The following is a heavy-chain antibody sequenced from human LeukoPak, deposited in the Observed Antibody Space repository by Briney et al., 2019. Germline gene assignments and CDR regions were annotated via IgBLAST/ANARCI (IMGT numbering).Heavy chain of an antibody. CDR3: ARGQWRSGWYTRGGLDY. CDR1: GFTFSSRDW. Sequence: PGGSLRLSCVASGFTFSSRDWMTWVRQPPGKGLEWIGEINHSGSTNYNPSLKSRVTISVDTSKNQFSLKLSSVTAADTAVYYCARGQWRSGWYTRGGLDYWGQGTLVTVSS. J-gene: IGHJ4*02. CDR2: INHSGST. D-gene: IGHD6-19*01. V-gene: IGHV4-4*02.